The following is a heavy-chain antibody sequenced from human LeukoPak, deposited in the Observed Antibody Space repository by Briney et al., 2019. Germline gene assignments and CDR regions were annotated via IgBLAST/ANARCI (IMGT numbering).Heavy chain of an antibody. J-gene: IGHJ6*03. V-gene: IGHV3-11*04. D-gene: IGHD4-23*01. Sequence: GGSLRLSCAASGFTFSDSYMSWIRQAPGKGLEWVSYISGSGVTIFYTDSVKGRFTISRDNAKNSLYLQMNSLRAEDTALYYCARGFTHGNSYYFYYMDVWGKGTTVTVSS. CDR2: ISGSGVTI. CDR1: GFTFSDSY. CDR3: ARGFTHGNSYYFYYMDV.